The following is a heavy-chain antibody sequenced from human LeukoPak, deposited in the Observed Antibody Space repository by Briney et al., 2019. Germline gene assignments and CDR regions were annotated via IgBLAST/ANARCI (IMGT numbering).Heavy chain of an antibody. V-gene: IGHV5-51*01. CDR3: ARRRGYSYGSQYYFDY. Sequence: GESLKISCKGSGYSFTSYWIGWVRQMPGKGLEWMGIIYPGDSDTRYSPSFQGQVTISADKSISTAYLQWSSLKASDTAMYYCARRRGYSYGSQYYFDYWGQGTLVTVSS. D-gene: IGHD5-18*01. CDR1: GYSFTSYW. J-gene: IGHJ4*02. CDR2: IYPGDSDT.